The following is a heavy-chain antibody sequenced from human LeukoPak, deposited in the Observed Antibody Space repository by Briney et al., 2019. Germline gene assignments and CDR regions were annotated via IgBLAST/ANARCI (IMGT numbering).Heavy chain of an antibody. D-gene: IGHD3-16*01. CDR2: ISTSSAYI. J-gene: IGHJ5*02. Sequence: GGSLRLSCAASGFTFSSYSMNWVRQAPGKGLEWVSSISTSSAYIYYADSVKGRFTISRDNAKNSLYLQMNSLRAEDTAVYYCARVGGIGWLDPWGQGTLVTVSS. CDR3: ARVGGIGWLDP. V-gene: IGHV3-21*01. CDR1: GFTFSSYS.